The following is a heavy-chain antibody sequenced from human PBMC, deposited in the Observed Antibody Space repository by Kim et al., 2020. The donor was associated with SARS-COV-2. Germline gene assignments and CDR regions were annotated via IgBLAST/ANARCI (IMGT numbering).Heavy chain of an antibody. CDR1: GFTFSSYA. CDR3: AKDREMVRGTYLTYYYYYGMDV. J-gene: IGHJ6*02. V-gene: IGHV3-23*03. Sequence: GGSLRLSCAASGFTFSSYAMSWVRQAPGKGLEWVSVIYSGGSSTYYADSVKGRFTISRDNSKNKLYLQMNSLRAEDTAVYYCAKDREMVRGTYLTYYYYYGMDVWGQGTTVTVSS. D-gene: IGHD3-10*01. CDR2: IYSGGSST.